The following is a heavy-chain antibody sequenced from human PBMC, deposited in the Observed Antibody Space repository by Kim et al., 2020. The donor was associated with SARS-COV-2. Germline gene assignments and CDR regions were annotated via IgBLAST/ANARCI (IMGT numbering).Heavy chain of an antibody. J-gene: IGHJ4*02. V-gene: IGHV3-23*01. CDR2: ISDNGGGT. D-gene: IGHD1-1*01. CDR3: AKLNWDGLDAY. Sequence: GGSLRLSCAASGFTFRSYAMSWVRQAPGKGLAWVSAISDNGGGTYYADSVKGRFTISRDNSKNRLYLQMNSLRAEDTAVYYCAKLNWDGLDAYWGQGTPVTVSS. CDR1: GFTFRSYA.